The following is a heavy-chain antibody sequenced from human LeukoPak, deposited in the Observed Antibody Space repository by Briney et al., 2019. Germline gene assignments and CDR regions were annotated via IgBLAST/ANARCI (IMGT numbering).Heavy chain of an antibody. J-gene: IGHJ4*02. Sequence: GGSLRLSYAASGFTFSSYGMHWVRQAPGKGLEWVAVISYDGSNKYYADSVKGRFTISRDNSKNTLYLQMNSLRAEDTAVYYCAKDTIVLLWFGGLGYWGQGTLVTVSS. CDR2: ISYDGSNK. D-gene: IGHD3-10*01. CDR3: AKDTIVLLWFGGLGY. V-gene: IGHV3-30*18. CDR1: GFTFSSYG.